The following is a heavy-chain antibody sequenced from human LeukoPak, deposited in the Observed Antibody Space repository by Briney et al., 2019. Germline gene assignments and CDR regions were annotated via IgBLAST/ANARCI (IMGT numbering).Heavy chain of an antibody. CDR2: INHSGST. Sequence: PSETLSFTCAVYGGSFSGYYWSWIRQPPGKGLEWIGEINHSGSTNYNPSLKSRVTISVDTSKNQFSLKLSSVTAADTAVYYCARSSSWYWFPQNHYFDYWGQGTLVTVSS. D-gene: IGHD6-13*01. CDR1: GGSFSGYY. J-gene: IGHJ4*02. CDR3: ARSSSWYWFPQNHYFDY. V-gene: IGHV4-34*01.